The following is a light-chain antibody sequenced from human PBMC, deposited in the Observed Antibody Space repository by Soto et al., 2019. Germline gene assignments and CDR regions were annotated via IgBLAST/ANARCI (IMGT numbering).Light chain of an antibody. J-gene: IGKJ2*01. Sequence: EIVMTQSPATLSLSPGERATLSCRASQSVSSNLAWYQQKPGQAPRLLIYGASIRATGIPARFSGSGSGTDFTLTISSLQSEDFAVYSCQQYNNWPYTFGQGTKLEIK. V-gene: IGKV3-15*01. CDR2: GAS. CDR1: QSVSSN. CDR3: QQYNNWPYT.